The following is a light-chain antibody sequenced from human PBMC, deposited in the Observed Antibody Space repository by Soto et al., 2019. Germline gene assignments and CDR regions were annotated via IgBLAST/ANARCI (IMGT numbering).Light chain of an antibody. CDR3: QQYGSSPWT. V-gene: IGKV3-20*01. CDR1: QSVSSSY. Sequence: PGERATLSCRASQSVSSSYLAWYQQKPGQAPRLLIYGASSRATGIPDRFSGSGSGTDFTLSISRLEPEDFAVYYCQQYGSSPWTFGQGTNVEIK. J-gene: IGKJ1*01. CDR2: GAS.